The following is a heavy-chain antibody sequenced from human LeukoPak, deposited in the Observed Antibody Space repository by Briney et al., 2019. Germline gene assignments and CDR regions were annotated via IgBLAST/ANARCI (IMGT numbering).Heavy chain of an antibody. D-gene: IGHD6-13*01. Sequence: GGSLRLSCAASGFTVSSNYMTWVRQAPGKGPEWVSVIYSGGLTHYADSVKGRFTISRHNSKNTLYLQMNSLRADDTAVYYCARDGFISNTWYGFLGFWGQGTLVTVSS. CDR1: GFTVSSNY. J-gene: IGHJ4*01. CDR3: ARDGFISNTWYGFLGF. V-gene: IGHV3-53*01. CDR2: IYSGGLT.